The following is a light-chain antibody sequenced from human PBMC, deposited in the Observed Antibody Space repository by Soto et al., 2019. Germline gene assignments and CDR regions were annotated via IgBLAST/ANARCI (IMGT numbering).Light chain of an antibody. CDR1: SSDIGGYNY. CDR2: DVS. J-gene: IGLJ2*01. CDR3: GSYTSSTTLVV. V-gene: IGLV2-14*03. Sequence: QSVLTQPASVSGSPGQSITISCTGTSSDIGGYNYVSWYQQHPGKAPKLIIYDVSNRPSTISDRFSGSKSGNSASLTISGLQAEDEADYFCGSYTSSTTLVVFGGGTQLTVL.